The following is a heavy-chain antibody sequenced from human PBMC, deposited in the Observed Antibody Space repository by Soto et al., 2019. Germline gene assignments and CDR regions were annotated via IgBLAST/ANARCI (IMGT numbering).Heavy chain of an antibody. V-gene: IGHV4-59*01. CDR3: ARIFYGDYWYFDL. Sequence: QVQLQESGPGLVKPSETLSLTCTVSGGSISSYYWSWIRQPPGKGLEWIGYIYYSGSTNYNPSLKSRVTISGATSKNQFSLKLSSVTDADTAVYYCARIFYGDYWYFDLWGRGTLVTVSS. CDR2: IYYSGST. J-gene: IGHJ2*01. D-gene: IGHD4-17*01. CDR1: GGSISSYY.